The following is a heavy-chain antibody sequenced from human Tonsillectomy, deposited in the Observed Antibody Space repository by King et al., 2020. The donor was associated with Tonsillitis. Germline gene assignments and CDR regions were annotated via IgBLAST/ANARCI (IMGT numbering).Heavy chain of an antibody. J-gene: IGHJ5*02. V-gene: IGHV4-39*07. CDR2: IYYAGST. CDR3: SSTNGDHWFDP. Sequence: QLQESGPRLVKPSETLSLTCTVSGGSIRRSSYYWGWIRQPPGKGLEWLGTIYYAGSTYYNPSLKSRVTISIDTSKNQFSLKLSSVTAADTAVYYCSSTNGDHWFDPWGQGTLVTVSS. CDR1: GGSIRRSSYY. D-gene: IGHD3-10*01.